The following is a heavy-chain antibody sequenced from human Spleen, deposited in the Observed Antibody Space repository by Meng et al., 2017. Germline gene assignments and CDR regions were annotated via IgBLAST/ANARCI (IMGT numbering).Heavy chain of an antibody. V-gene: IGHV1-18*04. D-gene: IGHD6-13*01. J-gene: IGHJ5*02. CDR2: ISAYNGNR. CDR1: GYTFNSYG. Sequence: ASVKVSCKASGYTFNSYGISWVRQAPGQGLEWMGWISAYNGNRNYAQKFEGRVTMTTDTSTSTAYMELRSLRSDDTAVYYCARDQQQLVRDPKAGDQWGQGTLVTVSS. CDR3: ARDQQQLVRDPKAGDQ.